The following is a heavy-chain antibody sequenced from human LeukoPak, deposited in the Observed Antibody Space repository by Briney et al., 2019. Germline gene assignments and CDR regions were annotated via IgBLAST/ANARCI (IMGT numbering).Heavy chain of an antibody. V-gene: IGHV1-24*01. Sequence: ASVKVSCKVSGYTLTELSMHWVRQAPGKGLEWMGGFDPEDGATIYAQKFQGRVTMTEDTSTDTTYMALNSLRSEDTAVYYCATSLSAGIRSGWDYWGQGTLVTVSS. CDR2: FDPEDGAT. CDR3: ATSLSAGIRSGWDY. J-gene: IGHJ4*02. D-gene: IGHD6-19*01. CDR1: GYTLTELS.